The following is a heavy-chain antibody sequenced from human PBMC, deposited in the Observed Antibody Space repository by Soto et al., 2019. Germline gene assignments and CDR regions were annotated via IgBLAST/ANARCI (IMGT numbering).Heavy chain of an antibody. CDR3: AKDPRGSGGLKLAHTYFDY. J-gene: IGHJ4*02. V-gene: IGHV3-23*01. CDR2: ISGSGGST. CDR1: GVSVKSYA. D-gene: IGHD6-19*01. Sequence: PGRPQRLACAASGVSVKSYAMGWSRQDQGKGPEWVSAISGSGGSTYYADSVKGRFTISRDNSKNTLYLQMNSLRAEDTAVYYCAKDPRGSGGLKLAHTYFDYWGQGTLVTVSS.